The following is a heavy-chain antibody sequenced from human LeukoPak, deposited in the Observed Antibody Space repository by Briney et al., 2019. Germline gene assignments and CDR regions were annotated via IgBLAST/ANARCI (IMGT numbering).Heavy chain of an antibody. CDR2: IIPIFGTA. V-gene: IGHV1-69*06. CDR3: ARDKVTLLWFGESRYYGMDV. J-gene: IGHJ6*04. CDR1: GGTFSSYA. Sequence: ASVKVSCKASGGTFSSYAISWVRQAPGQGLEWMGVIIPIFGTANYAQKFQGRVTITADKSTSTAYMELSSLRSEDTAVYYCARDKVTLLWFGESRYYGMDVWGKGTTVTVSS. D-gene: IGHD3-10*01.